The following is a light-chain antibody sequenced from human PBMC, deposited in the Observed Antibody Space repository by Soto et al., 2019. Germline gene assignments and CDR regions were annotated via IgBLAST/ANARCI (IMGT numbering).Light chain of an antibody. V-gene: IGKV3-20*01. CDR1: QSISSSY. Sequence: EIVLTQSPGTLSLSPGERTTLSCRASQSISSSYLAWYQPKPGQAPRLLVYGASSRATGIPDRFSGSGSGTDFTLTISRLEPEDFALYYCQQYSSTFWTLGHGTKVEIK. CDR3: QQYSSTFWT. CDR2: GAS. J-gene: IGKJ1*01.